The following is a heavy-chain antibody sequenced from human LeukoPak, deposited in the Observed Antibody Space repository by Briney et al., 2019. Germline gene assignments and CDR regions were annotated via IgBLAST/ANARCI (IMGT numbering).Heavy chain of an antibody. J-gene: IGHJ6*03. Sequence: SETLSLTCTVSGGSISSYYWSWIRQPPGKGLEWIGYIYYSGSTNYNPSLKSRVTISVDRSKNQFSLKLSSVTAADTAVYYCARDRNEDRIAAVGYMDVWGKGTTVTVSS. D-gene: IGHD6-13*01. CDR1: GGSISSYY. CDR2: IYYSGST. V-gene: IGHV4-59*12. CDR3: ARDRNEDRIAAVGYMDV.